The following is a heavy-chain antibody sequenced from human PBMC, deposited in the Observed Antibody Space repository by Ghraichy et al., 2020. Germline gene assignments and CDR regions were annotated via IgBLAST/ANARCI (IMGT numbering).Heavy chain of an antibody. CDR3: ARGGPRRGYGLDV. V-gene: IGHV4-38-2*02. CDR1: GYSISNGFY. Sequence: SETLSLTCIVSGYSISNGFYWGWIRRPPGRGREGIGSLYHDGGTYYNTSLKSRVTFSLDMSKNNFSLRLSSVTAADTVVYYCARGGPRRGYGLDVWGQGTAVTVSS. J-gene: IGHJ6*02. D-gene: IGHD1-26*01. CDR2: LYHDGGT.